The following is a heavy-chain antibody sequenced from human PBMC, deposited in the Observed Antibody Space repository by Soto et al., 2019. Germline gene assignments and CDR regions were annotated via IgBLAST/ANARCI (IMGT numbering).Heavy chain of an antibody. J-gene: IGHJ3*02. Sequence: GGSLRLSCAASGFTFSDYVMRWVRQAPGKGLEWVSSLSSSGNTYYADSVKGRFTISRDNSKNTLYLQMNSLRAEDTAVYYCARDSLVVVVAATPWVLAIWGQGTMVLVSS. CDR3: ARDSLVVVVAATPWVLAI. CDR1: GFTFSDYV. D-gene: IGHD2-15*01. CDR2: LSSSGNT. V-gene: IGHV3-23*01.